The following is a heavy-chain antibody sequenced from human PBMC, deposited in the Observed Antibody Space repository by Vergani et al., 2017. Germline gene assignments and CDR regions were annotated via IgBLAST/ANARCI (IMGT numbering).Heavy chain of an antibody. J-gene: IGHJ5*02. D-gene: IGHD3-16*02. Sequence: QVQMQESGPGLVKTSETLCLTCSASGAPISYWCWSWLRQPAGKGLEWIGRLCPSGSTNYKPSLKSRVAVSMDTSKNQFSLRLNFVTAADTALYYCARDGSFRWFDPWGQGTLVTVSS. V-gene: IGHV4-4*07. CDR2: LCPSGST. CDR1: GAPISYWC. CDR3: ARDGSFRWFDP.